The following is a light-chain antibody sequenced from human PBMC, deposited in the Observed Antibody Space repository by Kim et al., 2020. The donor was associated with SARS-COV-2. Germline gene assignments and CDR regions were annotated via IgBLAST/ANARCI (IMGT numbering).Light chain of an antibody. Sequence: EIVMTQSPATLSVSPGERATLPCRASQSVSSNLALYQQKPGQTPRLLIYGASTRATGIPARFSGSGSGTEFTLTISSLQSEDFAVYYCQQYNNWPRPTFGQGTRLEIK. CDR1: QSVSSN. V-gene: IGKV3D-15*01. CDR3: QQYNNWPRPT. J-gene: IGKJ5*01. CDR2: GAS.